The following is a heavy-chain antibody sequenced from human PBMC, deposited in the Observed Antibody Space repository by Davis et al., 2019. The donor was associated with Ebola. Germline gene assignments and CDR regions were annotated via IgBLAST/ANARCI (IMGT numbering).Heavy chain of an antibody. CDR3: ARAGRGVSVYYYGMDV. Sequence: PGGSLRLSCAASGFTFSSYWMSWVRQAPGKGLEWVANIKQDGSEKYYVDSVKGRFTISRDNAKNSLYLQMNSLRAEDTAVYYCARAGRGVSVYYYGMDVWGQGTTVTVSS. D-gene: IGHD2-8*01. CDR2: IKQDGSEK. V-gene: IGHV3-7*03. J-gene: IGHJ6*02. CDR1: GFTFSSYW.